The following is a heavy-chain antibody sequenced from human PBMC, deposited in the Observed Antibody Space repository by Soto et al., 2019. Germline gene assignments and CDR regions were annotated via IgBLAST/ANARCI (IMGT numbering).Heavy chain of an antibody. CDR1: GYTFTSYG. V-gene: IGHV1-18*01. Sequence: ASVKVSCKASGYTFTSYGISWVRQAPGQGLEWMGWISVYNGNTNYAQKLQGRVTMTTDTSTSTAYMELRSLRVEDTAVYSCARGPSAAYIYGHNWGHFDSWGQGTLVTVSS. D-gene: IGHD5-18*01. CDR2: ISVYNGNT. J-gene: IGHJ4*02. CDR3: ARGPSAAYIYGHNWGHFDS.